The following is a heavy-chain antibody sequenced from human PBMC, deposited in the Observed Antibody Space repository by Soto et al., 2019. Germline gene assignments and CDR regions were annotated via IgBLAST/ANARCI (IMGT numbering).Heavy chain of an antibody. V-gene: IGHV1-69*01. D-gene: IGHD3-22*01. CDR3: ARGGSGYTCFNEF. CDR1: GGLFSSYP. J-gene: IGHJ4*02. Sequence: QEQLVQSGAEVKKPGSSVKVSCKASGGLFSSYPISWVRLVPGQVLEWMGGIIPVFQTAYYTQRFQGRVTITADESTNTAFMELSSLRSEDTAIYYCARGGSGYTCFNEFWGQGTLVTVSS. CDR2: IIPVFQTA.